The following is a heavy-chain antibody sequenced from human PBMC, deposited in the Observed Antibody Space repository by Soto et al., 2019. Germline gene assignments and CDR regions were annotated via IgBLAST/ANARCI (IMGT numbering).Heavy chain of an antibody. CDR2: ISGYNGHT. D-gene: IGHD3-16*01. V-gene: IGHV1-18*01. CDR3: ARDQRKELWVEGLTATDV. Sequence: QVQLVQSGPEVKKPGASVKVSCKASGYTFTSYGVSWVRLAPGQGLEWMGWISGYNGHTNYAQKFRGRGTFTADTSTNTAYMEWWSLTSDDTAMYYCARDQRKELWVEGLTATDVWGQGTTVPVSS. J-gene: IGHJ6*01. CDR1: GYTFTSYG.